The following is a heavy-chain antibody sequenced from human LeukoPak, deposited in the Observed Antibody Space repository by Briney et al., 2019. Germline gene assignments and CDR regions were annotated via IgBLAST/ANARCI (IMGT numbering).Heavy chain of an antibody. CDR3: ARDLGYSSSSVGDY. CDR2: ISAYNGNT. CDR1: GYTFTSYG. J-gene: IGHJ4*02. D-gene: IGHD6-6*01. V-gene: IGHV1-18*01. Sequence: ASVKVSCKASGYTFTSYGISWVRQAPGQGLEWMGWISAYNGNTNYAQKLQGRVTMTTDASTSTAYMELRSLRSDDAAVYYCARDLGYSSSSVGDYWGQGTLVTVSS.